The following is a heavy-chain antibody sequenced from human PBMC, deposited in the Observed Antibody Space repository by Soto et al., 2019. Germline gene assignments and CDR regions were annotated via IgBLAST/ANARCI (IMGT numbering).Heavy chain of an antibody. Sequence: SETLSLTCAVSGGSISSGGYSWSWIRQPPGKGLEWIGYIYHSGSTYYNPSLKSRVTISVDRSKNQFSPKLSSVTAADTAVYYCAARVVVAATPGFDPWGQGTLVTVSS. CDR2: IYHSGST. J-gene: IGHJ5*02. D-gene: IGHD2-15*01. V-gene: IGHV4-30-2*01. CDR1: GGSISSGGYS. CDR3: AARVVVAATPGFDP.